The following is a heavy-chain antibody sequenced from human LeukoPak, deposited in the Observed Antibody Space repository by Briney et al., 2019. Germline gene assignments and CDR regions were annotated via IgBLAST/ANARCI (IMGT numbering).Heavy chain of an antibody. CDR3: AKKRFRGVIRYFDY. V-gene: IGHV3-23*01. CDR1: GFTFSSYW. Sequence: PGGSLRLSCAASGFTFSSYWMSWVRQAPGKGLEWVSAISGSGGSTYYADSVKGRFTISRDNSKNTLYLQMNSLRAEDTAVYYCAKKRFRGVIRYFDYWGQGTLVTVSS. J-gene: IGHJ4*02. CDR2: ISGSGGST. D-gene: IGHD3-10*01.